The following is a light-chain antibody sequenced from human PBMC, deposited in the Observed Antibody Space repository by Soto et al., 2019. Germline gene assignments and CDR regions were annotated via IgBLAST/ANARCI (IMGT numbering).Light chain of an antibody. J-gene: IGLJ1*01. Sequence: QSVLTQPPSVSGAPGQRVTISCTGSSSNIGAGYDVHWYQQLPGTAPKLLIYANNNRPSGVPGRFSGSKSGTSASLAITGLQAEDEADYYCQSYESSLSGYVFGTATKVTVL. CDR2: ANN. V-gene: IGLV1-40*01. CDR1: SSNIGAGYD. CDR3: QSYESSLSGYV.